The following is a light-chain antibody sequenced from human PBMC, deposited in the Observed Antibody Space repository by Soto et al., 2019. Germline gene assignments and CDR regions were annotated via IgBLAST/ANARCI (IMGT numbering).Light chain of an antibody. CDR2: DVS. J-gene: IGLJ2*01. CDR3: SSYTSSSVV. Sequence: QSALTQPASVSGSPGQSITISCTGTSSDVGAYNYVSWYQQHPGKAPKLMIYDVSNRPSGVSTRFSGSKSGNTASLTISGLQAEDEADYYCSSYTSSSVVFGGGTKLTVL. V-gene: IGLV2-14*03. CDR1: SSDVGAYNY.